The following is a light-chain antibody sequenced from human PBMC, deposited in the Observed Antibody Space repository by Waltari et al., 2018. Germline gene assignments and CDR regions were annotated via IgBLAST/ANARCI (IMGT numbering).Light chain of an antibody. V-gene: IGLV2-14*03. J-gene: IGLJ2*01. CDR2: AVN. Sequence: SALTQPDSVSGSPGQSITISCSGISSDSGGYEYVSWYQQHPGKAPKVIIYAVNNPPSGVSNRFSGSKSGSSASLTISGLQAEDEADYYCSSFTSSTTGIFGGGTKVTVL. CDR3: SSFTSSTTGI. CDR1: SSDSGGYEY.